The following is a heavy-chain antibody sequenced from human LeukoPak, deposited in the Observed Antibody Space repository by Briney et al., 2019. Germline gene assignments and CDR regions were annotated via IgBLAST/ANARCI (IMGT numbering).Heavy chain of an antibody. J-gene: IGHJ4*02. CDR2: ISYDGSNK. Sequence: GGSLRLSCAASGFTFSSYAMHWVRQAPGKGLEWVAVISYDGSNKYYADSVKGRFTISRDNSKNTLYLQMNSLRAEDTAVYYCAKAEAYGDYADYWGQGTLVTVSS. CDR1: GFTFSSYA. V-gene: IGHV3-30*04. D-gene: IGHD4-17*01. CDR3: AKAEAYGDYADY.